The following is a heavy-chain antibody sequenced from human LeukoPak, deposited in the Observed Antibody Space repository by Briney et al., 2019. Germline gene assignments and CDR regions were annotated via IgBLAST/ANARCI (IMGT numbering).Heavy chain of an antibody. V-gene: IGHV3-23*01. CDR3: AKDRGELRYSSSWTVFDY. Sequence: PGGSLRLSCAASGFTFSSYDMSWVRQAPGKGLEWVSAISGSGGSTYYADSVKVRFTISRDNSKNTLYLQMNSLRAEDTAVYYCAKDRGELRYSSSWTVFDYWGQGTLVTVSS. J-gene: IGHJ4*02. CDR1: GFTFSSYD. CDR2: ISGSGGST. D-gene: IGHD6-13*01.